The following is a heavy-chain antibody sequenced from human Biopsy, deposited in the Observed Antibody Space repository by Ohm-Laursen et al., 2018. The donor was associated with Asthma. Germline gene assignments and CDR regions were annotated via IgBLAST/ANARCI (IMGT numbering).Heavy chain of an antibody. CDR3: AREKAYGSGSLYGMDV. CDR2: IYHSGTT. D-gene: IGHD3-10*01. Sequence: SETLSLTWTVSGGSLTSAYWSWVRQYPEKGLEWIGYIYHSGTTFYNPPLKSRVPMSVERSKNKVSLNLSSVTAADTAVYYCAREKAYGSGSLYGMDVWGHGTTVTVSS. J-gene: IGHJ6*02. CDR1: GGSLTSAY. V-gene: IGHV4-31*02.